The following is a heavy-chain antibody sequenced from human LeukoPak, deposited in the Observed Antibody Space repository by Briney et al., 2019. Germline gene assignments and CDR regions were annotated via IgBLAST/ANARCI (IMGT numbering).Heavy chain of an antibody. CDR1: GGSISSYY. CDR3: ARSYSSGWLQFDY. J-gene: IGHJ4*02. D-gene: IGHD6-19*01. Sequence: SETLPLTCTVSGGSISSYYWSWIRQPPGKGLEWIGYIYYSGSTNYNPSLKSRVTISVDTSKNQFSLKLSSVTAADTAVYYCARSYSSGWLQFDYWGQGTLVTVSS. V-gene: IGHV4-59*08. CDR2: IYYSGST.